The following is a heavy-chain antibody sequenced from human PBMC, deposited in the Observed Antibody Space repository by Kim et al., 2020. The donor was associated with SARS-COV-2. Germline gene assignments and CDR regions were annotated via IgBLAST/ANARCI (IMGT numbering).Heavy chain of an antibody. CDR1: GYTFIGYY. CDR2: INPNSGGT. CDR3: AREEYSYGYDHYYYGMDV. V-gene: IGHV1-2*04. J-gene: IGHJ6*02. Sequence: ASVKVSCKASGYTFIGYYMHWVRQAPGQGLEWMGWINPNSGGTNYAQKFQGWVTMTRDTSISTAYMELSRLRPDDTAVYYCAREEYSYGYDHYYYGMDVWGQGTTVTVSS. D-gene: IGHD5-18*01.